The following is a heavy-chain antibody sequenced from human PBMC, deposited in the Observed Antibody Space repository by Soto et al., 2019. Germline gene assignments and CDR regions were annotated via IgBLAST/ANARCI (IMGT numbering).Heavy chain of an antibody. Sequence: QVQLVESGGGLVEPGGSLRLSCAASGFIFTDYSLSWIRQAPGKGLEWVSYITKGGETTQHADSVKGRFTISRDNAKKVLLLQMNSLRAEDTAVYYCARDPQRRDGYNFDSWGRGTLVTGSS. V-gene: IGHV3-11*01. CDR3: ARDPQRRDGYNFDS. CDR1: GFIFTDYS. CDR2: ITKGGETT. D-gene: IGHD5-12*01. J-gene: IGHJ4*02.